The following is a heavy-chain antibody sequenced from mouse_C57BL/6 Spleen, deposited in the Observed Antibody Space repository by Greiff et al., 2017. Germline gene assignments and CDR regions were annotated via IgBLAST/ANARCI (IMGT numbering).Heavy chain of an antibody. J-gene: IGHJ2*01. CDR3: ARSRYYYGSSYEDS. V-gene: IGHV1-82*01. Sequence: QVQLKQSGPELVKPGASVKISCKASGYAFSSSWMNWVKQRPGKGLEWIGRIYPGDGDTNYNGKFTGKATLTADKSSSTAYMQLSSLTSEDSAVYFCARSRYYYGSSYEDSWGQGTTLTVSS. CDR1: GYAFSSSW. D-gene: IGHD1-1*01. CDR2: IYPGDGDT.